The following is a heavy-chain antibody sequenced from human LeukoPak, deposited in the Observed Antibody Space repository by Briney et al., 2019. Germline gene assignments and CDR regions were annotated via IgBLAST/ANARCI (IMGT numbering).Heavy chain of an antibody. CDR2: IYYSGST. Sequence: PSETLSLTCTVSGGSISSSSYYWGWIRQPPGKGLEWIGSIYYSGSTYYNPSLKSRVTISVDTSKNQFSLKLSSVTAADTAVYYCARDQRVTMIVVYAFDIWGQGTMVTVSS. D-gene: IGHD3-22*01. CDR3: ARDQRVTMIVVYAFDI. V-gene: IGHV4-39*07. CDR1: GGSISSSSYY. J-gene: IGHJ3*02.